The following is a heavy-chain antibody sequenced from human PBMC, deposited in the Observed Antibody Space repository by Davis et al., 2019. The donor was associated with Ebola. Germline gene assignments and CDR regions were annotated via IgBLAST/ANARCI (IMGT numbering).Heavy chain of an antibody. CDR1: GFGFSSHS. J-gene: IGHJ4*02. CDR2: ISSDAVNE. V-gene: IGHV3-30*03. Sequence: GESLKISRAASGFGFSSHSMHWVRQAPGKGLEWVALISSDAVNEYYADSVKGRFTISRDNSRSTLNLEMRSLREDDTALYYCAIDGAGPEYYFDYWGQGTLVTVSS. D-gene: IGHD1-14*01. CDR3: AIDGAGPEYYFDY.